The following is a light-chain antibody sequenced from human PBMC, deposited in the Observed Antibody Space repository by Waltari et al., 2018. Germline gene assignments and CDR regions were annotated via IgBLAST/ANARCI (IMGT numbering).Light chain of an antibody. V-gene: IGLV1-40*01. CDR3: QSYDTSLSVV. J-gene: IGLJ2*01. Sequence: QSVLTQPPSVSGAPGQRVSIPCTGSGSNLGAGYAVHWYQQHPGKAPKLLIYGTRTRPPGVPDRFFGSQSGTSASLAITALQAEDEAEYYCQSYDTSLSVVFGGGTKLTVL. CDR2: GTR. CDR1: GSNLGAGYA.